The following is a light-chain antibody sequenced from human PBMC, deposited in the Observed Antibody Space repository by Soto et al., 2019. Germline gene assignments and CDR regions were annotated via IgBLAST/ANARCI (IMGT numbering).Light chain of an antibody. Sequence: EIVLTQSPGTLSLSPGERATLSCRASQSISSTYLAWYHQKPGQAPRLLIHGASRRAYGIPDRFSGSGSGTDFTLTISRLESQDFAVYYCQQYGSSPLTFGGGTKVEI. CDR3: QQYGSSPLT. CDR1: QSISSTY. CDR2: GAS. V-gene: IGKV3-20*01. J-gene: IGKJ4*01.